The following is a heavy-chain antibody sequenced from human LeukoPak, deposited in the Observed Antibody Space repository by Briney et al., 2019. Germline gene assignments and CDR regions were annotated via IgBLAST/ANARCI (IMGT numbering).Heavy chain of an antibody. Sequence: GGSLRLSCAASGFTFTDYSMTWVRQAPGKGLEWVSSISTVSTYKFYSDSVKGRFTISRDNAKNILYLQMSSLSAEDTAVYYCARDGSGFYLYYYMDVWGRGTPATVSS. V-gene: IGHV3-21*04. D-gene: IGHD6-25*01. CDR1: GFTFTDYS. CDR2: ISTVSTYK. CDR3: ARDGSGFYLYYYMDV. J-gene: IGHJ6*03.